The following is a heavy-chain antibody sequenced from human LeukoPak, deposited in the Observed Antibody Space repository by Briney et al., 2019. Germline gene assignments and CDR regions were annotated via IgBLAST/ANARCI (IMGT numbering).Heavy chain of an antibody. J-gene: IGHJ6*03. V-gene: IGHV4-38-2*01. Sequence: SETLSLTCAVSGYSISSGYYWGWIRQPPGKGLEWIGSIYHSGSTYYNPSLKSRVTISVDTSKNQFSLKLSSVTAADTAVYYCASTVVVVPAASPGVHYYYMDVWGKGTTVTVS. CDR2: IYHSGST. CDR3: ASTVVVVPAASPGVHYYYMDV. D-gene: IGHD2-2*01. CDR1: GYSISSGYY.